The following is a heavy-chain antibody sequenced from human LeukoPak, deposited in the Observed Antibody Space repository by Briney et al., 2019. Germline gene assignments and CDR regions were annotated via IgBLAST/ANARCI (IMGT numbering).Heavy chain of an antibody. CDR3: ARGERFLEWSTYYFDY. Sequence: GGSLRLSCAASRFIFSSYGMHWVRQSPCKGLEWVAFIRYDGSSKYYADSVKGRFTISRDNSKNTLYLQMNSLRGEDTAVYYCARGERFLEWSTYYFDYWGQGTLVTVSS. CDR1: RFIFSSYG. CDR2: IRYDGSSK. D-gene: IGHD3-3*01. V-gene: IGHV3-30*02. J-gene: IGHJ4*02.